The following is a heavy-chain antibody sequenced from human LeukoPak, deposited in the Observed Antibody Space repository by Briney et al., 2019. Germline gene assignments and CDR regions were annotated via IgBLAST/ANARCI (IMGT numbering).Heavy chain of an antibody. D-gene: IGHD6-13*01. Sequence: ASVKVSCKASGYTFTNYHMNWVRQAPGQGLEWMGIINPSGGSTTNAQKFQGRVTMTRDMSTSTVYMELSSLRSEDTAVYYCARDRSSSWYGCWFDPWGQGTLVTVSS. J-gene: IGHJ5*02. V-gene: IGHV1-46*01. CDR1: GYTFTNYH. CDR2: INPSGGST. CDR3: ARDRSSSWYGCWFDP.